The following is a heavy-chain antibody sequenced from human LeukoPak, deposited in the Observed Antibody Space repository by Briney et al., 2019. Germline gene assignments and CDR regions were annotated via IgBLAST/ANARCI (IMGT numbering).Heavy chain of an antibody. CDR1: GAFSTNYF. D-gene: IGHD2-2*01. V-gene: IGHV4-4*07. J-gene: IGHJ3*02. CDR3: ARTLLPATMGAFDI. Sequence: SETLSLTCSVSGAFSTNYFWSWIRQPAGKGLEWIGRINTSGDTNYNPSLKSRVTMSVDTSKNQFSLNLSSMTAADTAVYYCARTLLPATMGAFDISGQGTMVTVSS. CDR2: INTSGDT.